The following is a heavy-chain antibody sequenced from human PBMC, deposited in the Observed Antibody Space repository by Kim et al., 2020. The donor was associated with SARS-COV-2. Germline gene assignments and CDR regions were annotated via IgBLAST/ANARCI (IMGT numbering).Heavy chain of an antibody. CDR2: ISSSSSTI. V-gene: IGHV3-48*04. J-gene: IGHJ6*02. CDR1: GFTFSSYS. CDR3: ASQEDRYCSSTSCYEYYYYGMHV. D-gene: IGHD2-2*01. Sequence: GGSLRLSCAASGFTFSSYSMNWVRQAPGKGLEWVSYISSSSSTIYYADSVKGRFTISRDNAKNSLYLQMNSLRAEDTAVYYCASQEDRYCSSTSCYEYYYYGMHVWGQGTTVTVFS.